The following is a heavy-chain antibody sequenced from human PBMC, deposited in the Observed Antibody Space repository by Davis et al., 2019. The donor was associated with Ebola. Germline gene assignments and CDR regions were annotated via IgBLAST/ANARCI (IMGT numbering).Heavy chain of an antibody. CDR1: GGSISSSSYY. CDR3: ARELRTVTTKWVFDY. D-gene: IGHD4-17*01. Sequence: MPSETLSLTCTVSGGSISSSSYYWGLIRQPPGKGLEWIGSIYYSGSTYYNPSLKSRVTISVDTSKNQFSLKLSSVTAADTAVYYCARELRTVTTKWVFDYWGQGTLVTVSS. J-gene: IGHJ4*02. V-gene: IGHV4-39*07. CDR2: IYYSGST.